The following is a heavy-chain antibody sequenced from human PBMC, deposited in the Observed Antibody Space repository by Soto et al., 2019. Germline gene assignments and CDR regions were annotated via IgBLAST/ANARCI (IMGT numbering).Heavy chain of an antibody. Sequence: GGSLRLSCAASGFTFSSYAMSWVRQAPGKGLEWVSAISGSGGSTYYADSVKGRFTISRDNSKNTPYLQMNSLRAEDTAVYYCAKDPYRRHWYFDLWGRGTLVTVSS. CDR3: AKDPYRRHWYFDL. CDR2: ISGSGGST. J-gene: IGHJ2*01. V-gene: IGHV3-23*01. CDR1: GFTFSSYA.